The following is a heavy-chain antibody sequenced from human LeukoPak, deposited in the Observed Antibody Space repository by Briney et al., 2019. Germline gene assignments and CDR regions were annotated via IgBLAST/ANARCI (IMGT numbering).Heavy chain of an antibody. Sequence: PSETLSLTCTVSGYFISSDYYWGWIRQPAGKGLEWIGRIYTSGSTNYNPSLKSRVTMSVDTSKNQFSLKLSSVTAADTAVYYCARGQYYYDSSGYVYWGQGTLVTVSS. CDR2: IYTSGST. CDR3: ARGQYYYDSSGYVY. J-gene: IGHJ4*02. D-gene: IGHD3-22*01. CDR1: GYFISSDYY. V-gene: IGHV4-4*07.